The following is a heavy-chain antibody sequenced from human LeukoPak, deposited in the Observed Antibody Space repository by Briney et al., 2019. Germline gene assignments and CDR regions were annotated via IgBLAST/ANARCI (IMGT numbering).Heavy chain of an antibody. V-gene: IGHV1-69*05. Sequence: GASVKVSCKASGGTFSSYAISWVRQAPGQGLEWMGGIIPIFGTANYAQKFQGRVTMTRDTSTSTVYMELSSLRSEDTAVYYCARESAIFAHYGMDVWGQGTTVTVSS. CDR2: IIPIFGTA. CDR1: GGTFSSYA. J-gene: IGHJ6*02. CDR3: ARESAIFAHYGMDV. D-gene: IGHD3-3*01.